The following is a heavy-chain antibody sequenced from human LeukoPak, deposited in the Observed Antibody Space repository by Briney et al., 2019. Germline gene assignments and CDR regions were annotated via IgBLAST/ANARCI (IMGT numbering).Heavy chain of an antibody. CDR3: ARATHSSGWDYYFDY. J-gene: IGHJ4*02. D-gene: IGHD6-19*01. CDR2: IYSGGST. CDR1: GFTVSGNY. V-gene: IGHV3-53*01. Sequence: PGGSLRLSCAASGFTVSGNYMSWVRQAPGKGLGWVSVIYSGGSTYYAGSVKGRFTISRDNSKNTLYLQMNSLRAEDTAVYYCARATHSSGWDYYFDYWGQGTLVTVSS.